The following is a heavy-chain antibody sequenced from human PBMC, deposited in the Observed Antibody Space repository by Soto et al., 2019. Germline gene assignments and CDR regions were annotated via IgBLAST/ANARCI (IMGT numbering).Heavy chain of an antibody. J-gene: IGHJ5*02. CDR2: INAGNGNT. CDR1: GYTFTSYA. V-gene: IGHV1-3*05. CDR3: ARDPGYSDGNT. Sequence: QVQLVQSGAEEKKPGASVKVSCKASGYTFTSYAMNWVRQAPGQRLEWMGWINAGNGNTKYSQKFQGRVTITRDTSASTAYMELSSMRSEDTAVYYCARDPGYSDGNTWGKGTLVIVSS. D-gene: IGHD5-18*01.